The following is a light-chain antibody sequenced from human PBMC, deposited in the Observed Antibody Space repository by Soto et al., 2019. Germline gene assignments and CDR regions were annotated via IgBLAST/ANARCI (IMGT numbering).Light chain of an antibody. V-gene: IGLV2-14*01. CDR1: SDDIGGFNY. Sequence: QSALTQPASVSGSPGQSITISCTGTSDDIGGFNYVSWYQQHPGKAPKLLISEVTNRPSGVSNRFSGSKSGSTASLTISGLQAEDEAAYYCSSYTTNNTPVVFGGGTKLTVL. CDR3: SSYTTNNTPVV. CDR2: EVT. J-gene: IGLJ2*01.